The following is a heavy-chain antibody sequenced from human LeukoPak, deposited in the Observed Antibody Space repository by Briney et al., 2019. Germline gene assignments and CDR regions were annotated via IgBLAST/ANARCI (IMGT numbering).Heavy chain of an antibody. CDR2: IKQDGSEK. CDR3: AGDRGRDYFDY. J-gene: IGHJ4*02. CDR1: GFTFSSYW. D-gene: IGHD3-10*01. Sequence: PGGSLRLSCAASGFTFSSYWMSWVRQAPGKGLEWVANIKQDGSEKYYVDSVKGRFTISRDNAKNSLYLLMNSLRAEDTAVYYCAGDRGRDYFDYWGQGTLVTVSS. V-gene: IGHV3-7*01.